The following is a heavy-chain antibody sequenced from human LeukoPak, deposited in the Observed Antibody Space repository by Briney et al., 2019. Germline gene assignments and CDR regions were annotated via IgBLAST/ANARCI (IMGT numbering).Heavy chain of an antibody. CDR2: INPSGGST. CDR3: ARPGRGYYYYMDV. V-gene: IGHV1-46*01. J-gene: IGHJ6*03. Sequence: ASVKVSCKASGYTFTSYYMHWVRQAPGQGLEWMGIINPSGGSTSYAQKFQGRVTITADESTSTAYMELSSLRSEDTAVYYCARPGRGYYYYMDVWGKGTTVTVSS. CDR1: GYTFTSYY. D-gene: IGHD3-10*01.